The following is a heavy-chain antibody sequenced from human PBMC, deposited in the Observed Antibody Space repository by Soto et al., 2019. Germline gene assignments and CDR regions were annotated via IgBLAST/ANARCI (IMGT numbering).Heavy chain of an antibody. J-gene: IGHJ4*02. CDR1: GGSIVNLIRTEY. CDR3: ARHAGRGAAGTCDS. CDR2: IHYSGST. V-gene: IGHV4-39*01. D-gene: IGHD6-13*01. Sequence: QLQLQESGPGLVKPSETLSLTCTVSGGSIVNLIRTEYWGWIRQSPGKGLEWIGSIHYSGSTYYNPSLNRRVTISVDTYKDQFSLKLKSVTAADTAVYYCARHAGRGAAGTCDSWGQGTLVTVSS.